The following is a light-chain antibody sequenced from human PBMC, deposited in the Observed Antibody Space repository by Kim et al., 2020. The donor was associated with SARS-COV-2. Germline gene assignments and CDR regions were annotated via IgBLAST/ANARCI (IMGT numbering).Light chain of an antibody. CDR2: AAS. Sequence: DIQMTQSPSSLAASVGDRVTIACRASQSISTYLNWYQQKPGKAPKLLIYAASTLQSGVPSRFSDSGSGTDFTLTISSLQPEDFATYYCQQSHTTPLLAFGGGTKVDIK. CDR3: QQSHTTPLLA. CDR1: QSISTY. V-gene: IGKV1-39*01. J-gene: IGKJ4*01.